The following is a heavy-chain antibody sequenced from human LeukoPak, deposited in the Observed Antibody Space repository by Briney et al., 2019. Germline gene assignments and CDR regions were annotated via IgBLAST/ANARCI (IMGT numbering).Heavy chain of an antibody. CDR1: GFTFSSYA. CDR2: IRYDGSNK. V-gene: IGHV3-30*02. Sequence: GGSLRLSCAASGFTFSSYAMSWVRQAPGKGLEWVAFIRYDGSNKYYADSVKGRFTISRDNSKNTLYLQMNSLRAEDTAVYYCAKDSRKDGSGSYMDYWGQGTLVTVSS. J-gene: IGHJ4*02. CDR3: AKDSRKDGSGSYMDY. D-gene: IGHD3-10*01.